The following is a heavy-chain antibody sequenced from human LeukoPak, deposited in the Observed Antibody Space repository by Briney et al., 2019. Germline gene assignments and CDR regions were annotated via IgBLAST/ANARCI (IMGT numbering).Heavy chain of an antibody. J-gene: IGHJ5*01. CDR3: AKEGGPYSSGWYQDS. D-gene: IGHD6-13*01. CDR1: GFTFSNYA. CDR2: ISYDGSNK. V-gene: IGHV3-30-3*01. Sequence: GGSLRLSCAASGFTFSNYAMHWVRQAPGKGLEWVAVISYDGSNKYYADSVKGRFTISRDNSKNTLYLQMNSLSAEDTAVYYCAKEGGPYSSGWYQDSWGQGTLVTVSS.